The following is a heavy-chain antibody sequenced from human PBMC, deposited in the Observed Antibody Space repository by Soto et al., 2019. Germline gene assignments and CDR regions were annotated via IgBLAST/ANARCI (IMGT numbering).Heavy chain of an antibody. CDR2: ISSSSSTI. Sequence: VAQAPKKKLEWVSYISSSSSTIYYADSVKGRFTISRDNAKNSLYLQMNSLRDEDTAVYYCARDSVDYDSSGYFYHFFVATRRDYYGMEVWRQGTTVIVSS. J-gene: IGHJ6*02. D-gene: IGHD3-22*01. CDR3: ARDSVDYDSSGYFYHFFVATRRDYYGMEV. V-gene: IGHV3-48*02.